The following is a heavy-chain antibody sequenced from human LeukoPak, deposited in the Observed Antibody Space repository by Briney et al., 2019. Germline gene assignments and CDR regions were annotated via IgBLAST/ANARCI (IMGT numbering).Heavy chain of an antibody. Sequence: SETLSLTCAVYGGSFSGYYWSWCRQPPGKGLEWIGEINHSGSTNYNPSLKSRVTISVDTSKNQFSLKLSSVTAADTAVYYCARGRGFSNSFYDYWGQGTLVTVSS. J-gene: IGHJ4*02. D-gene: IGHD4-11*01. CDR1: GGSFSGYY. CDR3: ARGRGFSNSFYDY. V-gene: IGHV4-34*01. CDR2: INHSGST.